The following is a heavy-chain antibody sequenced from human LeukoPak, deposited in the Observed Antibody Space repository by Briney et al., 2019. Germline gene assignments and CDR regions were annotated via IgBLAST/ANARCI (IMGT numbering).Heavy chain of an antibody. CDR3: ARQGYSSADY. Sequence: GESLKISCEGSGYNFTSYWIAWVRQMPGKCLEWMGIIYPGDSDTRYSPSFQGQVTISADKSISTAYLQWGSLKASDTAMYYCARQGYSSADYWGQGTLVTVSS. V-gene: IGHV5-51*01. CDR1: GYNFTSYW. D-gene: IGHD6-19*01. CDR2: IYPGDSDT. J-gene: IGHJ4*02.